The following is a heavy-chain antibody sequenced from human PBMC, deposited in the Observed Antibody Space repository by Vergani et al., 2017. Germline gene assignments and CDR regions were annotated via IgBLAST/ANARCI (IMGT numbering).Heavy chain of an antibody. CDR3: ARGPGWYYGGNPFGY. V-gene: IGHV4-34*01. Sequence: QVQLQQWGAGLLKPSETLSLTCAVYGGSFSGYYWSWIRQPPGKGLEWIGEINHSGSTNYNPSPKSRVTISVDTSKNQFSLKLSSVTAADTAVYYCARGPGWYYGGNPFGYWGQGTLVTVSS. J-gene: IGHJ4*02. CDR1: GGSFSGYY. D-gene: IGHD4-23*01. CDR2: INHSGST.